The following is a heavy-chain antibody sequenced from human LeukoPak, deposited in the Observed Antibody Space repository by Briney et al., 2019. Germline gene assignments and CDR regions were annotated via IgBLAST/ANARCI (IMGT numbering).Heavy chain of an antibody. CDR1: GGSISSSSYY. CDR3: ARLFVIEGYIYGHNWFDP. D-gene: IGHD5-18*01. CDR2: IYYSGST. J-gene: IGHJ5*02. Sequence: SETLSLTCTVSGGSISSSSYYWGWVRQPPGKGLGWIGSIYYSGSTYYNPSLNSPVTISVYTSKNQFSLKLSSVTAADTAVYYCARLFVIEGYIYGHNWFDPWGQGTLVTVSS. V-gene: IGHV4-39*01.